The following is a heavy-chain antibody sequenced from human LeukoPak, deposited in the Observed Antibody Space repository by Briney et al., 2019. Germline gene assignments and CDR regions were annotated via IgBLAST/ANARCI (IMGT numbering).Heavy chain of an antibody. J-gene: IGHJ4*02. V-gene: IGHV4-59*01. Sequence: SETLSLTCTVSGGSISSYYWSWIRQPPGKGLEWIGYIYYSGSTNYNPSLKSRVTISVDTSKNQFSLKLSSVTAADTAVYYCARALDDYFDYWGQGTLVTVSS. CDR1: GGSISSYY. CDR2: IYYSGST. CDR3: ARALDDYFDY. D-gene: IGHD1-1*01.